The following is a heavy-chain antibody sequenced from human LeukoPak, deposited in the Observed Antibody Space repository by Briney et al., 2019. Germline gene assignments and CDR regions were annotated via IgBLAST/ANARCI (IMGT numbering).Heavy chain of an antibody. CDR1: GFTLDDYA. Sequence: PGGSLRLSCAASGFTLDDYAMHWVRQAPGKGLEWVSGISWNSGSIGYADSVKGRFTISRDNAKNSLYLQMNSLRAEDTALYYCAKAYGSGSYEGTYYFDYWGQGTLVTVSS. CDR3: AKAYGSGSYEGTYYFDY. J-gene: IGHJ4*02. D-gene: IGHD3-10*01. CDR2: ISWNSGSI. V-gene: IGHV3-9*01.